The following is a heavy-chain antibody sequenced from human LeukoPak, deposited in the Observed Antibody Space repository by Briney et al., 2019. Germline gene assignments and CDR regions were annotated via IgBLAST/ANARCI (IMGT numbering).Heavy chain of an antibody. CDR3: SRTYGWNPYYFDY. J-gene: IGHJ4*02. CDR1: GFTFGDYA. CDR2: IRSKAYSGTA. V-gene: IGHV3-49*03. Sequence: GGSLRLSCTASGFTFGDYAMTWFRQAPGKGLEWVGFIRSKAYSGTAQYAASVKGRFTISRDDSKSIAYLQMNSLETEDTAVYYCSRTYGWNPYYFDYWGQGTLVTVSS. D-gene: IGHD1-1*01.